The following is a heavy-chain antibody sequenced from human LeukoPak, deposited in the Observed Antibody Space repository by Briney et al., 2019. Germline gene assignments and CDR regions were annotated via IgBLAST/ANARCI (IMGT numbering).Heavy chain of an antibody. V-gene: IGHV3-30*18. Sequence: PGRSLRLSCAASGFTFSSYGMHWVRQAPGKGLEWVAVISYDGSNKYYANSVKGRFTISRDNSKNTLYQQMNSLRAEDTAVYYCAKLMSPGGKLLWFGEVEYGMDVWGKGTTVTVSS. D-gene: IGHD3-10*01. CDR2: ISYDGSNK. J-gene: IGHJ6*04. CDR3: AKLMSPGGKLLWFGEVEYGMDV. CDR1: GFTFSSYG.